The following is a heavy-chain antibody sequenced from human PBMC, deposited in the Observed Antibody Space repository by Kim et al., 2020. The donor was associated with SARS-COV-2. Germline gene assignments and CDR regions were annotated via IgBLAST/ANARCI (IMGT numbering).Heavy chain of an antibody. V-gene: IGHV3-11*06. CDR3: ARKVRSGGEV. D-gene: IGHD3-10*01. J-gene: IGHJ6*02. Sequence: SDTNYADSVKGRFTIARDNAKNSLYLQMNSLRVEDTAVYYCARKVRSGGEVWGQGTTVTVSS. CDR2: SDT.